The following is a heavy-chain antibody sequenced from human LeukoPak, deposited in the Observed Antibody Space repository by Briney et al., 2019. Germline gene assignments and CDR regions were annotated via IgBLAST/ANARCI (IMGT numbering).Heavy chain of an antibody. Sequence: PSETLSLTCAVYGGSFSGYYWSWIRQPPGKGLEWIGEINHSGSTNYNPSLKSRVTISVDTSKNQFSLKLSSVTAADTAVYYCAGGRRGGSRLKTPDAFDIWGQGTMVTVSS. CDR2: INHSGST. V-gene: IGHV4-34*01. J-gene: IGHJ3*02. CDR3: AGGRRGGSRLKTPDAFDI. D-gene: IGHD6-13*01. CDR1: GGSFSGYY.